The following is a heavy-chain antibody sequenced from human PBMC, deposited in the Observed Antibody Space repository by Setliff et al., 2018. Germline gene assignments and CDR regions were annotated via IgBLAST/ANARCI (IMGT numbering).Heavy chain of an antibody. CDR2: IHYRGTT. CDR1: GASISSGTYY. D-gene: IGHD1-1*01. Sequence: SETLSLTCTVSGASISSGTYYWAWIRQPPGKGLEWIGRIHYRGTTYSNPSLASRLTISVDTAKNQFSLKLTSVTAADTAVYYCARTGTYRYFDYWGQGTLVTVSS. CDR3: ARTGTYRYFDY. V-gene: IGHV4-39*01. J-gene: IGHJ4*02.